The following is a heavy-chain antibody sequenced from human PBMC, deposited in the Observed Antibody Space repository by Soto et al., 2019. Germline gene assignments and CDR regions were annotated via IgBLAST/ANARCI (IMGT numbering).Heavy chain of an antibody. J-gene: IGHJ4*01. CDR2: IYYSGST. V-gene: IGHV4-39*01. Sequence: SETLSLTCTVSGGSISSSSYYWGWIRQPPGKGLEWIGSIYYSGSTYYNPSLKSRVTISVDTSKNQFSLKLSSVNAADTAVYYGARHRLRAAADYWGQGTLVTVSS. D-gene: IGHD6-13*01. CDR3: ARHRLRAAADY. CDR1: GGSISSSSYY.